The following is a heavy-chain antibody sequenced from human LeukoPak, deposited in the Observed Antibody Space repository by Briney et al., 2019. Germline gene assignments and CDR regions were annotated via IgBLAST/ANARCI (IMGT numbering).Heavy chain of an antibody. CDR2: ISATGAST. Sequence: GGSLRLSCEGSGFIFSKYAMNWVRQAPGKGLEWVSAISATGASTYYIDSVKGRFTISRDNSNNTLYLQMNSLRAEVTARYYCAKDLWHLVRMIDHWGQGILVIAST. V-gene: IGHV3-23*01. J-gene: IGHJ4*02. CDR1: GFIFSKYA. D-gene: IGHD6-6*01. CDR3: AKDLWHLVRMIDH.